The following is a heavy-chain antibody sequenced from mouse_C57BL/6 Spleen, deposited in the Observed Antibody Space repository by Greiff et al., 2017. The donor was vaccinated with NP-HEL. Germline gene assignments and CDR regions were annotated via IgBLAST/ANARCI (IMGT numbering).Heavy chain of an antibody. D-gene: IGHD1-1*01. CDR1: GYTFTSYW. CDR3: ARLAHYYGSSYGYFDV. V-gene: IGHV1-64*01. CDR2: IHPNSGST. J-gene: IGHJ1*03. Sequence: QVQLQQSGAELVKPGASVKLSCKASGYTFTSYWMHWVKQRPGQGLEWIGMIHPNSGSTNYNEKFKSKATLTVDKSSSTAYMQLSSLTSEDSAVYYCARLAHYYGSSYGYFDVWGTGTTVTVSS.